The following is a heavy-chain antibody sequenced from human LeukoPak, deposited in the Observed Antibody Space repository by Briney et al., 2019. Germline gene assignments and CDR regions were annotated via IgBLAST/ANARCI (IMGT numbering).Heavy chain of an antibody. V-gene: IGHV3-53*01. CDR3: ARVRGYGDYPDY. D-gene: IGHD4-17*01. CDR2: IYSGGST. Sequence: GGSLRLSCAASGFTVSSNYTSWVRQAPGKGLEWVSVIYSGGSTYYADSVKGRLTISRDSSKNTLYLQMNSLRAEDTAVYYCARVRGYGDYPDYWGQGILVTVSS. J-gene: IGHJ4*02. CDR1: GFTVSSNY.